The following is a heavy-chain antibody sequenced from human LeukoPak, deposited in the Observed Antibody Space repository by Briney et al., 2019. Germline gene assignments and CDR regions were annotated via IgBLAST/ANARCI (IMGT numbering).Heavy chain of an antibody. D-gene: IGHD2-15*01. Sequence: ASVKVSCKASGYTFTGYYMHWVRQAPGQGLEWMGWINPNSGGTNYAQKLQGRVTMTTDTSTSTAYMELRSLRSDDTAVYYCARDRVVVAATQHYYYYMDVWGKGTTVTISS. CDR2: INPNSGGT. J-gene: IGHJ6*03. V-gene: IGHV1-2*02. CDR1: GYTFTGYY. CDR3: ARDRVVVAATQHYYYYMDV.